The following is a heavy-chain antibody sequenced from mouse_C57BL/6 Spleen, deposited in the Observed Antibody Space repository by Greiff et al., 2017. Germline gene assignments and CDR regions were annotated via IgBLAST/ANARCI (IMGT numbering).Heavy chain of an antibody. V-gene: IGHV14-1*01. CDR2: IDPEDGDT. D-gene: IGHD2-4*01. CDR1: GFNIKDYY. Sequence: VQLQQSGAELVRPGASVKLSCTASGFNIKDYYMHWVKQRPEQGLEWIGRIDPEDGDTEYAPKFQGKATMTADTSSNTAYLQLSSLTSEDTAVYYCTTYDYLLSWFAYWGQGTLVTVSA. CDR3: TTYDYLLSWFAY. J-gene: IGHJ3*01.